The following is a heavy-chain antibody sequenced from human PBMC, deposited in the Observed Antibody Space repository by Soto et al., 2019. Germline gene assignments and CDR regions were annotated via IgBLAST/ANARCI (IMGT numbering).Heavy chain of an antibody. CDR1: GGSFSGYY. J-gene: IGHJ6*02. Sequence: ETLSLTCAVYGGSFSGYYWSWIRQPPGKGLEWIGEINHSGSTNYNPSLKSRVTISVDTSKNQFSLKLSSVTAADTAVYYCARNGSYYDFWSGYYFGGGMDVWGQGTTVTVSS. CDR2: INHSGST. CDR3: ARNGSYYDFWSGYYFGGGMDV. V-gene: IGHV4-34*01. D-gene: IGHD3-3*01.